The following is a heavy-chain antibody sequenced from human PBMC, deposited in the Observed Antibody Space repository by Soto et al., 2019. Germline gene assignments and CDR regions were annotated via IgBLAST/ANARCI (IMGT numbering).Heavy chain of an antibody. CDR1: GGSISSYY. V-gene: IGHV4-59*01. CDR3: ASSPAAYSSSWYMYGFDP. Sequence: SETLSLTCTVSGGSISSYYWSWIRQPPGKGLEWIGYIYYSGSTKYNPSRKSRVTISVDTSKNQFSLKLSSVTAADTAVYYCASSPAAYSSSWYMYGFDPWGQGTMVTV. J-gene: IGHJ5*02. CDR2: IYYSGST. D-gene: IGHD6-13*01.